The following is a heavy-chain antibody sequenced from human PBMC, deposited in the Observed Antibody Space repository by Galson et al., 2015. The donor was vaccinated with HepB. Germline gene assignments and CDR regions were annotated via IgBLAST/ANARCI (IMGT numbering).Heavy chain of an antibody. Sequence: SLRLSCAASGLTFSNYAMSWVRQAPGRGLEYVSAISGSGGNTYYADSVKGRFTISRDNSKNTLFMQMNSLRAEDTAIYYCAKGLLGFGEFWYYFDSWGQGTLVTVSS. D-gene: IGHD3-10*01. CDR1: GLTFSNYA. V-gene: IGHV3-23*01. J-gene: IGHJ4*02. CDR2: ISGSGGNT. CDR3: AKGLLGFGEFWYYFDS.